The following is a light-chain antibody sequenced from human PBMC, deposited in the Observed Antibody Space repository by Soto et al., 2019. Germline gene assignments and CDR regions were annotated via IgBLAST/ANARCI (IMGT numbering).Light chain of an antibody. CDR2: GPS. CDR3: QQYAGSRALT. V-gene: IGKV3-20*01. J-gene: IGKJ4*02. CDR1: QSVSSSY. Sequence: EIVLTQSPGTLSLSPGERATLSCRASQSVSSSYIAWYQQKPGQAPRLLIYGPSSRATGIPDRFSGSGSGTAFALTISRLEPEDFAVYYCQQYAGSRALTFGGGTKVEIK.